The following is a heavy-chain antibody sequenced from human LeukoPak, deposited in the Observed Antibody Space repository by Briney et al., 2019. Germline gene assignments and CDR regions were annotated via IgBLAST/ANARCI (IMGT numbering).Heavy chain of an antibody. Sequence: GGSLRLSCAASGFSFDDYAMHWVRQAPGKGLEWVSGISWNSGSIGYADSVKGRFTISRDNAKNSLHLQMNSLRAEDMALYYCAKVASSSWYGGPFDYWGQGTLVTVSA. CDR3: AKVASSSWYGGPFDY. CDR1: GFSFDDYA. V-gene: IGHV3-9*03. J-gene: IGHJ4*02. CDR2: ISWNSGSI. D-gene: IGHD6-13*01.